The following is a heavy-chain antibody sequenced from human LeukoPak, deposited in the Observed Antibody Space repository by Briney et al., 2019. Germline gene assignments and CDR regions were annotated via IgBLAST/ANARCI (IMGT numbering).Heavy chain of an antibody. CDR3: AKDTYSSSPYYFDY. CDR2: ISSSSSTI. V-gene: IGHV3-48*04. CDR1: GFTFSSYS. J-gene: IGHJ4*02. D-gene: IGHD6-6*01. Sequence: GGSLRLSCAASGFTFSSYSMYWVRQAPGKGLEWVSYISSSSSTIYYADSVKGRFTISRDNSKNTLFLQMNSLRAEDTAVYYCAKDTYSSSPYYFDYWGQGTLVTVSS.